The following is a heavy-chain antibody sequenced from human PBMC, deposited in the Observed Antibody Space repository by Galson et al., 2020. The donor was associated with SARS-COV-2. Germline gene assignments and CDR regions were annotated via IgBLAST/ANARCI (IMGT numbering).Heavy chain of an antibody. CDR2: IYYSGST. CDR1: GGSISSYY. J-gene: IGHJ4*02. D-gene: IGHD3-16*02. Sequence: SETLSLTCTVSGGSISSYYWSWIRQPPGKGLEWIGYIYYSGSTNYNPSLKSRVTISVDTSKNQFSLKLSSVTAADTAVYYCARISYDYVWGSYLRYFDYWGQGTLVTVSS. V-gene: IGHV4-59*01. CDR3: ARISYDYVWGSYLRYFDY.